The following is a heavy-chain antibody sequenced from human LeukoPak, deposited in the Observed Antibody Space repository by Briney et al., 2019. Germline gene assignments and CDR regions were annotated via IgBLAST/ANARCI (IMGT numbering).Heavy chain of an antibody. D-gene: IGHD3-10*01. CDR3: AKDNDGSGSYYKTGLDY. V-gene: IGHV3-30*02. Sequence: PGGSLRLSCAASGFTFRTYAMHWVRHAPGKGLEWVAFIRYRGNEEFYADSVKGRFTISRDNSKNTLYLQMNSLTTEDTAVYFCAKDNDGSGSYYKTGLDYWGQGTQVTVSS. CDR1: GFTFRTYA. J-gene: IGHJ4*02. CDR2: IRYRGNEE.